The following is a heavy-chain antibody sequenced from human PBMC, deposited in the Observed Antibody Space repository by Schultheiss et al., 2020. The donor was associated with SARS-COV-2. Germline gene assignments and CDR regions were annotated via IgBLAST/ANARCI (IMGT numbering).Heavy chain of an antibody. D-gene: IGHD3-9*01. V-gene: IGHV3-23*01. CDR1: GFTFSSYA. CDR2: ISGSGGST. J-gene: IGHJ3*02. Sequence: GGSLRLSCAASGFTFSSYAMSWVRQAPGKGLEWVSAISGSGGSTYYADSVKGRFTISRDNSKNTLYLQMNSLRAEDTAVYYCARPKLRYFDRDAFDIWGQGTMVTVSS. CDR3: ARPKLRYFDRDAFDI.